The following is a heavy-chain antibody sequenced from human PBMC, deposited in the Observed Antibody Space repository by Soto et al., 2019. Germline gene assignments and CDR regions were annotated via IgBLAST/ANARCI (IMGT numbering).Heavy chain of an antibody. CDR1: GGSISSGGYY. V-gene: IGHV4-31*03. Sequence: QVQLQESGPGLVKPSQTLSLTCTVSGGSISSGGYYWSWIRQHPGKGLEWIGYIYYSGSTYYNPSRTSRVTISVDTSKNQFSLKLSFVTAADTAVYYCARVGGINWFDPWGQGTLVTVSS. D-gene: IGHD3-16*01. CDR3: ARVGGINWFDP. J-gene: IGHJ5*02. CDR2: IYYSGST.